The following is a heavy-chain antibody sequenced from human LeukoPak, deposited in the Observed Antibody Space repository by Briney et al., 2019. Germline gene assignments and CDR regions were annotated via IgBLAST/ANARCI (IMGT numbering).Heavy chain of an antibody. Sequence: GGSLRLSCAASGFTFSTYGMNWVRQAPGKGLEWVSYISRSGSTIYYADSVRGRFTISRDNAKNSLYLQMNSLRAEDTAVYYCARDAPGTVTNDYWGQGTLVTVSS. CDR3: ARDAPGTVTNDY. CDR1: GFTFSTYG. J-gene: IGHJ4*02. V-gene: IGHV3-48*04. CDR2: ISRSGSTI. D-gene: IGHD4-17*01.